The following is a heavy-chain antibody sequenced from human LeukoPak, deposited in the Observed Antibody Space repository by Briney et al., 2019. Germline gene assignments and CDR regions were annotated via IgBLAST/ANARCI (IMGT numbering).Heavy chain of an antibody. CDR1: GGSINSSSYY. V-gene: IGHV4-39*01. D-gene: IGHD6-6*01. CDR2: IYYSGST. CDR3: ARQIEYSSTFDY. Sequence: PSETLSLTFTVSGGSINSSSYYLGWIRQPPGEGLEWIGSIYYSGSTYYNPSLKSRVTISVDTSKNQFSLKLSSVTAADTAVYYCARQIEYSSTFDYWGQGTLVTVSS. J-gene: IGHJ4*02.